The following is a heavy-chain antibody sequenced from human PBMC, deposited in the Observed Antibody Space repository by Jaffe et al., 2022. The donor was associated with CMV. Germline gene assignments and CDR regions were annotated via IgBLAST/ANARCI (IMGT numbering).Heavy chain of an antibody. V-gene: IGHV3-9*01. CDR3: AKGAYAVAGSGFYYYYGMDV. J-gene: IGHJ6*02. CDR2: ISWNSGSI. CDR1: GFTFDDYA. D-gene: IGHD6-19*01. Sequence: EVQLVESGGGLVQPGRSLRLSCAASGFTFDDYAMHWVRQAPGKGLEWVSGISWNSGSIGYADSVKGRFTISRDNAKNSLYLQMNSLRAEDTALYYCAKGAYAVAGSGFYYYYGMDVWGQGTTVTVSS.